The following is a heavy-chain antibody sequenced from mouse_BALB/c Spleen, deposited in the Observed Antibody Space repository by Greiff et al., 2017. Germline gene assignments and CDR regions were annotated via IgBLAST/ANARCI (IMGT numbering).Heavy chain of an antibody. D-gene: IGHD2-10*01. CDR1: GFSLTSYG. CDR3: AREESPYYGNHAGFAY. J-gene: IGHJ3*01. Sequence: VQLQQSGPGLVAPSQSLSITCTVSGFSLTSYGVHWVRQPPGKGLEWLGVIWAGGSTNYNSALMSRLSISKDNSKSQVFLKMNSLQTDDTAMYYCAREESPYYGNHAGFAYWGQGTLVTVSA. CDR2: IWAGGST. V-gene: IGHV2-9*02.